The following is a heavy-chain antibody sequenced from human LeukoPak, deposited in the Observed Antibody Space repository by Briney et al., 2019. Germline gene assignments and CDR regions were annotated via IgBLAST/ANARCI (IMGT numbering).Heavy chain of an antibody. V-gene: IGHV1-18*01. Sequence: RASVKVSCKASGYTFTSYGISWVRQAPGQGLELMGWISAYNGNTNYAQKLQGRVTMTTDTSTSTAYMELRSMRSDDTAVYYCARSVGFNYYDSSGYYDYWGQGTLVTVSS. CDR1: GYTFTSYG. J-gene: IGHJ4*02. D-gene: IGHD3-22*01. CDR2: ISAYNGNT. CDR3: ARSVGFNYYDSSGYYDY.